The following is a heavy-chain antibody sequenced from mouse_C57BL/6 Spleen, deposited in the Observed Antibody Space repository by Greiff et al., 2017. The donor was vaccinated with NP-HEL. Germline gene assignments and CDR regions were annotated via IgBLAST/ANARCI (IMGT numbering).Heavy chain of an antibody. CDR2: FYPGSGSI. Sequence: QVQLQQSGAELVKPGASVKLSCKASGYTFTEYTIHWVKQRSGQGLEWIGWFYPGSGSIKYNEKFKDKATLTADKSSSTVYMELSRLTSEDSAVYFCARHEGKGPIYYGSGPFDYWGQGTTLTVS. J-gene: IGHJ2*01. D-gene: IGHD1-1*01. CDR3: ARHEGKGPIYYGSGPFDY. V-gene: IGHV1-62-2*01. CDR1: GYTFTEYT.